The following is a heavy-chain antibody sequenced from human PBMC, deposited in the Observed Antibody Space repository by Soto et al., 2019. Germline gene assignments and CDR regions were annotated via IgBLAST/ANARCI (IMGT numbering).Heavy chain of an antibody. CDR3: ARDHQELILYNWFDP. V-gene: IGHV1-2*02. CDR1: GYTFAGYY. J-gene: IGHJ5*02. CDR2: LNTKRADT. D-gene: IGHD1-7*01. Sequence: GASVKVSCKASGYTFAGYYMQWVRQAPGQGLWWLRLLNTKRADTQYAQQVPRRVTMPSDTSITTAYMELRSLRVHDTAVYYSARDHQELILYNWFDPWCQGTRVTVSS.